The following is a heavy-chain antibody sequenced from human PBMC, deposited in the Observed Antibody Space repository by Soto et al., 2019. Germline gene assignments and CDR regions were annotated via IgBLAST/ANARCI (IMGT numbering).Heavy chain of an antibody. V-gene: IGHV1-18*01. CDR1: GYTFTSYG. Sequence: ASVKVSCKASGYTFTSYGISWVRQAPGQGLEWMGWISAYNGNTNYAQKLQGRVTMTTDTSTSTAYMELRSLRSDDTAVYYCARGGAAIFGVVIIKFDYWGQGTLVTVSS. J-gene: IGHJ4*02. CDR3: ARGGAAIFGVVIIKFDY. D-gene: IGHD3-3*01. CDR2: ISAYNGNT.